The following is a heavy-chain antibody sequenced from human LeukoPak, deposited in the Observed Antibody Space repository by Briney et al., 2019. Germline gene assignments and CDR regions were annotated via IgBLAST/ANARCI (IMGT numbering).Heavy chain of an antibody. J-gene: IGHJ4*02. CDR3: ARGLRSDY. D-gene: IGHD3-16*02. CDR1: GYIFSNYD. CDR2: MNPNSGRR. Sequence: ASVKVSCKASGYIFSNYDINWVRQAPGHGLEWMGWMNPNSGRRVYAQKFQGRVTMTRNSSINTAYMELTSLRSDDRAVYYCARGLRSDYWGQGTQVTVSS. V-gene: IGHV1-8*01.